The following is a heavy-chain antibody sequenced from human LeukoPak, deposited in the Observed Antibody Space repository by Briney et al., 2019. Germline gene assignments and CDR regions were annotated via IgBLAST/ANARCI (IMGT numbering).Heavy chain of an antibody. CDR1: GGSISSYY. J-gene: IGHJ4*02. CDR3: ARVVVWAAGYYFDY. D-gene: IGHD2-15*01. Sequence: NSSETLSLTCTVSGGSISSYYWSWIRQPPGKGLEWIGYIYYSGSTNYNPSLKSRVTISVDTSKNQFSLKLSSVTAADTAVYYCARVVVWAAGYYFDYWGQGTLVTVSS. CDR2: IYYSGST. V-gene: IGHV4-59*01.